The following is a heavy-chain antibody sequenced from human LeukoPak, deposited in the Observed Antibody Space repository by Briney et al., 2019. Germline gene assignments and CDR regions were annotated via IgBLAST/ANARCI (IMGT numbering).Heavy chain of an antibody. D-gene: IGHD5-12*01. CDR1: GGTLSSYA. CDR3: ASPVRGYSGYDSHFDY. V-gene: IGHV1-69*01. Sequence: SVKVSCKASGGTLSSYAISWVRQAPGQGLEWMGGIIPTFGTANYAQKFQGRVTITADESTSTAYMELSSLRSEDTAVYYCASPVRGYSGYDSHFDYWGQGTLVTVSS. CDR2: IIPTFGTA. J-gene: IGHJ4*02.